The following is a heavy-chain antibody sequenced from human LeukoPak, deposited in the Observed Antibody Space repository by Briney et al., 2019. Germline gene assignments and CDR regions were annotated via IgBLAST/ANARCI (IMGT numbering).Heavy chain of an antibody. J-gene: IGHJ4*02. V-gene: IGHV1-8*03. CDR1: GYTFTNYH. Sequence: ASVKVSCKASGYTFTNYHINWVRQAPGQGLEWMGWMNPNNGDSGYAQKFQGRVTITRDTSISTAHMELRSLRSDDTPVYFCARTTSFTASGYDYWGQGTLVTVSS. CDR3: ARTTSFTASGYDY. CDR2: MNPNNGDS. D-gene: IGHD6-25*01.